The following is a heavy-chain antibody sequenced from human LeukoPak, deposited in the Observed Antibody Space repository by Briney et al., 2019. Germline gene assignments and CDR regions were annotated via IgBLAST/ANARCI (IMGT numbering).Heavy chain of an antibody. CDR2: MNPNNGNT. CDR1: GYTFTSYD. V-gene: IGHV1-8*01. Sequence: ASVKVSCKASGYTFTSYDINWVRQATGQGLEWMGWMNPNNGNTDYAQKFQGRVTLTRNTSISTAYMEVNSLRSEDTAVYYCARRTGSSWSFDYWGQGTLVTVSS. CDR3: ARRTGSSWSFDY. J-gene: IGHJ4*02. D-gene: IGHD6-13*01.